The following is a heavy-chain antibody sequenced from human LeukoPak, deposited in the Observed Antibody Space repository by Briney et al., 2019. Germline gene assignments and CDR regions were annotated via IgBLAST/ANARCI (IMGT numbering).Heavy chain of an antibody. CDR1: GGSISSGSYY. D-gene: IGHD3-22*01. CDR3: ARGGPGYDSSGLNWFDP. Sequence: PSETLSLTCTVSGGSISSGSYYWSWIRQPAGKGLEWIGRIYTSGSTNYTPSLKSRVTISVNTSKNQFSLKLSSVTAADTAVYYCARGGPGYDSSGLNWFDPWGQGTLVTVSS. V-gene: IGHV4-61*02. CDR2: IYTSGST. J-gene: IGHJ5*02.